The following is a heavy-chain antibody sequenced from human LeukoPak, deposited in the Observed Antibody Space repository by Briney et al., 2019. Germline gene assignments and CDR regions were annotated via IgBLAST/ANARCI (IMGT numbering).Heavy chain of an antibody. CDR2: IYHSGST. D-gene: IGHD6-19*01. J-gene: IGHJ4*02. Sequence: KPSETLSLTCAVSGYSISSGYYWGWIRQPPGKGLEWIGSIYHSGSTYYNPSHKSRVTISVDTSKNQFSLKLSSVTAADTAVYYCARVEYSSGWYFDYWGQGTLVTVSS. CDR3: ARVEYSSGWYFDY. V-gene: IGHV4-38-2*01. CDR1: GYSISSGYY.